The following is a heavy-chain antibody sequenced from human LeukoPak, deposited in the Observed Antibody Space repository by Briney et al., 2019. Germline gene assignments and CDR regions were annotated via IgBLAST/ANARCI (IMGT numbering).Heavy chain of an antibody. CDR2: IYYSGIT. V-gene: IGHV4-39*07. D-gene: IGHD2-2*01. Sequence: LETLSLTCSVSGGFISNNDYYWGWIRQPPGKGLEWIGRIYYSGITHYNPSLKSRITISIESSKNSFSLKLTSVTAPDTAVYYCGRDPAAVPAGFWGQGTLVTVSS. CDR1: GGFISNNDYY. CDR3: GRDPAAVPAGF. J-gene: IGHJ4*02.